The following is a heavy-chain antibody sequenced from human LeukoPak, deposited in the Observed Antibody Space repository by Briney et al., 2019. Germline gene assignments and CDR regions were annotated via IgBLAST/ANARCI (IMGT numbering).Heavy chain of an antibody. CDR3: ARVELEPDGYYYYYYMDV. V-gene: IGHV1-46*01. Sequence: ASVKVSCKASGYTFTTYYMHWVRQAPGQGLEWMGIINPSGGSTSYAQKFQGRVTMTRDTSTSTVYMELTSLRSEDTAVYYCARVELEPDGYYYYYYMDVWGKGTTVTVSS. CDR1: GYTFTTYY. J-gene: IGHJ6*03. D-gene: IGHD1-1*01. CDR2: INPSGGST.